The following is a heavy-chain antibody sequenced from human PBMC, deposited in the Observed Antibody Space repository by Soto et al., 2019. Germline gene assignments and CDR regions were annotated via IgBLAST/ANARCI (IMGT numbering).Heavy chain of an antibody. Sequence: GGSLRLSCAASGFTFDNYAMHWVRQAPGKGLEWVSGISWNSGSIVYADSVKGRFTISRDNAKSSLYLQMNSLRPEDTALYYCAKDGTDCTGNCYPKFFDYWGQGALVTVSS. CDR1: GFTFDNYA. V-gene: IGHV3-9*01. CDR3: AKDGTDCTGNCYPKFFDY. CDR2: ISWNSGSI. D-gene: IGHD2-8*02. J-gene: IGHJ4*02.